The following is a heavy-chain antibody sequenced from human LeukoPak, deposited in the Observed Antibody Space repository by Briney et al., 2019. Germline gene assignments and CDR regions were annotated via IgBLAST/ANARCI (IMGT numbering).Heavy chain of an antibody. J-gene: IGHJ4*01. CDR2: ISDGGDTT. Sequence: PGGSLRLSCAASGFTFSNNGMTWVRQAPGKGMEWVTGISDGGDTTYDAGSVKGRFTVSRDNSKNILYLQMNSLRAEDTAIYYCAKTQGFFDPWGQGSLVTVSS. CDR3: AKTQGFFDP. CDR1: GFTFSNNG. V-gene: IGHV3-23*01.